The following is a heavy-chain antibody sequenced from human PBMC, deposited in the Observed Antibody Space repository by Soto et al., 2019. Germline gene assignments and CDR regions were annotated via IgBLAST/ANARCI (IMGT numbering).Heavy chain of an antibody. V-gene: IGHV3-9*01. J-gene: IGHJ6*02. CDR3: ANGRKVPAAMTGYYYYYGMDV. Sequence: GGSLRLSCAASGFTFDYYAMHWVRQSPGKGLEWVSGISWNSGSIGYADSVKGRFTISRDNAKNSLYLQMNSLRAEDTALYYCANGRKVPAAMTGYYYYYGMDVWGQGTTVTVSS. CDR2: ISWNSGSI. CDR1: GFTFDYYA. D-gene: IGHD2-2*01.